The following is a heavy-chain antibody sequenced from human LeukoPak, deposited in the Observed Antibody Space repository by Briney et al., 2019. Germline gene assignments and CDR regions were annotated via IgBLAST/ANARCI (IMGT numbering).Heavy chain of an antibody. J-gene: IGHJ4*02. D-gene: IGHD2-2*01. V-gene: IGHV5-51*01. Sequence: GESLKISCKGSGYSFTSYWIGWVRQMPGKGLEWMGIIYPGDSDTRYSPSFQGQVTISADKSISTAYLQWSSLKASDTAMYYCARHRGDYCSSTSCYFDYWGQGTLVTVSS. CDR3: ARHRGDYCSSTSCYFDY. CDR2: IYPGDSDT. CDR1: GYSFTSYW.